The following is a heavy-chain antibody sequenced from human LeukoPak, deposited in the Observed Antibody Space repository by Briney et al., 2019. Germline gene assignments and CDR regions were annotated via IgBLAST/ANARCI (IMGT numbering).Heavy chain of an antibody. D-gene: IGHD4-11*01. Sequence: PGGSLRLSCAASGFSFSSYWMSWVRQAPGKGLEWVSAINGDGGRTYYADSVKGRFTISRDNSKNTLYLQMNSLRAEDTAVYYCAKEFQLQGVTQAFDYWGQGALVTVSS. V-gene: IGHV3-23*01. CDR1: GFSFSSYW. CDR3: AKEFQLQGVTQAFDY. J-gene: IGHJ4*02. CDR2: INGDGGRT.